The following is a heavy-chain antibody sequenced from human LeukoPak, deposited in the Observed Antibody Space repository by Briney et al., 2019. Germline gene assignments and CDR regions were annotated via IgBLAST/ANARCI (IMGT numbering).Heavy chain of an antibody. D-gene: IGHD6-13*01. CDR1: GYTFTGYY. CDR3: ARLDSSSWYGSLGDYYYYMDV. Sequence: GASVKVSCKASGYTFTGYYMHWVRQAPGQGLEWMGWINPNSGGTNYAQKFQGRVTMTRDTSISTAYMELSSLRSEDTAVYYCARLDSSSWYGSLGDYYYYMDVWGKGTTVTVSS. J-gene: IGHJ6*03. CDR2: INPNSGGT. V-gene: IGHV1-2*02.